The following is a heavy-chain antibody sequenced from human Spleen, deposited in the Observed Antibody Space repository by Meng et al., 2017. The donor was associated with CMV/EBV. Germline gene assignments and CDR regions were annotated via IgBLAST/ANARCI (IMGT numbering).Heavy chain of an antibody. V-gene: IGHV4-34*01. D-gene: IGHD1-26*01. CDR3: ARGANRHGSYRNWYFDL. Sequence: GGAFSGYYWSWNRQPPGKGLEWIGEINHSGSTTYNPSLKSRVTISVDTSKNQFSLKVRFVTAADTAVYYCARGANRHGSYRNWYFDLWGRGTLVTVSS. CDR1: GGAFSGYY. CDR2: INHSGST. J-gene: IGHJ2*01.